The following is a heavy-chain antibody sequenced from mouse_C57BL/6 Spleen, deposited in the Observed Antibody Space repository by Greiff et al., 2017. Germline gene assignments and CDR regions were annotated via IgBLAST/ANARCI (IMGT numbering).Heavy chain of an antibody. Sequence: VKLMESGPELVKPGASVKISCKASGYAFSSSWMNWVKQRPGKGLEWIGRIYPGDGGTNYNGTFKGKATLTADKSSSTAYTKLSSLTSEDTAVYVCAGWNYGYDAGYAMDYWGQGTSVTVSS. CDR1: GYAFSSSW. D-gene: IGHD2-2*01. CDR2: IYPGDGGT. J-gene: IGHJ4*01. CDR3: AGWNYGYDAGYAMDY. V-gene: IGHV1-82*01.